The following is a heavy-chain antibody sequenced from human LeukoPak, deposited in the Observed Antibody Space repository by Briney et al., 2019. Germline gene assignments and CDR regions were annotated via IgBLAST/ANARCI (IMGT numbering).Heavy chain of an antibody. Sequence: GGSLRLSCAASGFTFSSYAMSWVRQAPGKGLEWVSAISGSGGSTYYADSVKGRFTISRDNSKNTLYLQMNSLRAEDTAVYYCANRRHYDILTGYGNWSDPWGQGTLVTVSS. CDR1: GFTFSSYA. CDR3: ANRRHYDILTGYGNWSDP. D-gene: IGHD3-9*01. V-gene: IGHV3-23*01. J-gene: IGHJ5*02. CDR2: ISGSGGST.